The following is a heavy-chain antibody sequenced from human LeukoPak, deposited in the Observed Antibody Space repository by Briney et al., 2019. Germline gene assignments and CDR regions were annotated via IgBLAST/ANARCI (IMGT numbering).Heavy chain of an antibody. Sequence: PGRSLRLSCAASGFTFSSYAMHWVRQAPGKGLEWVAVISYDGSNKYYADSVKGRFTISRDNSKNTLYLQMNSLRAEDTAVYYCAKVLVGATTIDYWGQGTLVTVSS. V-gene: IGHV3-30-3*01. D-gene: IGHD1-26*01. CDR1: GFTFSSYA. J-gene: IGHJ4*02. CDR2: ISYDGSNK. CDR3: AKVLVGATTIDY.